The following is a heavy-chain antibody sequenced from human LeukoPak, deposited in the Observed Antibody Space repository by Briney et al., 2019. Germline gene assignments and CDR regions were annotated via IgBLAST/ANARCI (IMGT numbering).Heavy chain of an antibody. V-gene: IGHV1-18*04. Sequence: GASVKLSCTASGYTFTSYGISWVRQAPGQGLEWMGWISAYNGNTNYAQKLQGRVTMTTDTSTSTAYMELRSLRSDDTAVYYCAYSDAFYFDYWGQGTLVTVSS. CDR1: GYTFTSYG. J-gene: IGHJ4*02. CDR2: ISAYNGNT. CDR3: AYSDAFYFDY. D-gene: IGHD2-21*01.